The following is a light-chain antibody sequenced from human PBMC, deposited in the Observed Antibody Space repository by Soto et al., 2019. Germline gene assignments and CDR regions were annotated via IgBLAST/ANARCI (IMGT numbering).Light chain of an antibody. Sequence: EIVLTQSPATLSLSPGERATLSCRASQSIGNHLAWFQQKPGQAPRLLIYDASNRATDIPARFSGSGSGTDFTLTISSLEPEDFAVYYCQQRSNWPLTFGGGTKVDIK. J-gene: IGKJ4*01. V-gene: IGKV3-11*01. CDR2: DAS. CDR1: QSIGNH. CDR3: QQRSNWPLT.